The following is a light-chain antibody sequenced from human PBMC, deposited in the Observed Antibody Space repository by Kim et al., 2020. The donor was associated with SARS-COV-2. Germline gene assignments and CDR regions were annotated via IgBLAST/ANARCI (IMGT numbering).Light chain of an antibody. Sequence: EIVMTQSPATLSVSPGERATLSCRASQSVGSNLAWYQQKPGQAPRLLISGASTRATGIPARFSGSGSETEFTVTISSMRSEDFAVYYCQQYKNWPYTFGQGTKLEIK. V-gene: IGKV3-15*01. J-gene: IGKJ2*01. CDR2: GAS. CDR3: QQYKNWPYT. CDR1: QSVGSN.